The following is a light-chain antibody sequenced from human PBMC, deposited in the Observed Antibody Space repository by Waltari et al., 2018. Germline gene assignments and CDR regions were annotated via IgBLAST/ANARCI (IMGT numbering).Light chain of an antibody. CDR1: QSISTS. J-gene: IGKJ4*01. Sequence: DIQVTQSPSSLSASVGDRVTITCRTSQSISTSFNWYQQKPGKPPKLLIFAACALQSGVSSRFSGSGSQTDFTLTIRNLQPEDFATYYCQQSYRAPQTFGGGTKVDMK. CDR3: QQSYRAPQT. V-gene: IGKV1-39*01. CDR2: AAC.